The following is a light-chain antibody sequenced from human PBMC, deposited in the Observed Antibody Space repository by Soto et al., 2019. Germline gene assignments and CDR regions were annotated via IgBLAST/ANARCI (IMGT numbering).Light chain of an antibody. CDR2: QTS. J-gene: IGKJ1*01. V-gene: IGKV3-11*01. CDR3: HQRQSWPRT. Sequence: EIVLTQSPATLSLSPGERATLSCRASQYINTRLAWYQHRPGQAPRLLIYQTSIRAAGIPARFSASGSGTDFTLTIGDVQPEDFALYYCHQRQSWPRTFGQGTKVDIK. CDR1: QYINTR.